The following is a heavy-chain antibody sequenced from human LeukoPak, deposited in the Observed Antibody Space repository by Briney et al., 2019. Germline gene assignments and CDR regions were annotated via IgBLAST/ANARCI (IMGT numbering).Heavy chain of an antibody. D-gene: IGHD3-22*01. V-gene: IGHV3-48*04. CDR3: AGNYYDSSGYWSY. CDR1: GFTFSSYS. CDR2: ISSSGSTI. Sequence: GGSLRLSCAASGFTFSSYSMNWVRQAPGKGLEWVSYISSSGSTIYYADSVKGRFTISRDNAKNSLYLQMNSLRAEDTAVYYCAGNYYDSSGYWSYWGQGTLVTVSS. J-gene: IGHJ4*02.